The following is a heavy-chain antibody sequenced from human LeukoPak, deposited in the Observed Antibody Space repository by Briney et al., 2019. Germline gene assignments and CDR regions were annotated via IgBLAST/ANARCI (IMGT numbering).Heavy chain of an antibody. CDR2: IYYSGST. J-gene: IGHJ5*02. Sequence: SQTLSLTCTVSGGSISSGDYYWSWIRQPPGKGLEWIGYIYYSGSTYYSPSLKSRVTISVDTSKNQFSLKLSSVTAADTAVYYCARVGWFGESRRSFDPWGQGALVTVSS. D-gene: IGHD3-10*01. V-gene: IGHV4-30-4*01. CDR1: GGSISSGDYY. CDR3: ARVGWFGESRRSFDP.